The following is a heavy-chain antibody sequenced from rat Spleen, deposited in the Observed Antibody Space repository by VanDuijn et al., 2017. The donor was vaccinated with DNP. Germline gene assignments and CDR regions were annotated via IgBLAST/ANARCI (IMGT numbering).Heavy chain of an antibody. Sequence: EVQLVESGGGLVQPGRSLKFSCAASGFTFSDYAMAWVRQAPKKGLEWVATIIYDGSSTYYRDSVKGRFTISRDNAKSTLYLQMDSLRSEDTATYYCARHPVGWYCFDYWGQGVMVTVSS. CDR2: IIYDGSST. V-gene: IGHV5-17*01. D-gene: IGHD1-12*02. CDR3: ARHPVGWYCFDY. CDR1: GFTFSDYA. J-gene: IGHJ2*01.